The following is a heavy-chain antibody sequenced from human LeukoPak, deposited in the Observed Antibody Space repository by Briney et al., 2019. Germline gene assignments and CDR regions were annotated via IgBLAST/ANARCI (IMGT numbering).Heavy chain of an antibody. D-gene: IGHD3-10*01. Sequence: PGGSLRLSCAASGFTFSSSAMRWVRQAPGKGLEWVSTITGGGDATDYAASVKGRFTVSRDNSKNTLYLQMNSLRAEDTAVYYCAKAGTPGIPFDYWGQGTLVTVSS. CDR1: GFTFSSSA. J-gene: IGHJ4*02. CDR2: ITGGGDAT. V-gene: IGHV3-23*01. CDR3: AKAGTPGIPFDY.